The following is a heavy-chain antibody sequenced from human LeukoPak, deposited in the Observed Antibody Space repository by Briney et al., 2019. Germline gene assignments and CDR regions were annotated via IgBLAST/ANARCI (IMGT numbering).Heavy chain of an antibody. CDR3: ARVRSHRYYYCTNGVCPTRFDP. CDR1: GFTFSSYG. V-gene: IGHV3-30*02. CDR2: IRYDGSNK. D-gene: IGHD2-8*01. J-gene: IGHJ5*02. Sequence: PGGSLRLSCAASGFTFSSYGMHWVRQAPGRGLEWVAFIRYDGSNKYYADSVKGRFTISRDNSKNTLYLQMNSLRAEDTAVYYCARVRSHRYYYCTNGVCPTRFDPWGQGTLVTVS.